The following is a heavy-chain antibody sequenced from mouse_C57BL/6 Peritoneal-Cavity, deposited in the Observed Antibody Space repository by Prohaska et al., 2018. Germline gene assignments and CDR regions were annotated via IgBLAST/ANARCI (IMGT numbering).Heavy chain of an antibody. CDR2: INPNNGGT. Sequence: QSHGKSLEWIGDINPNNGGTSYNQKFKGKATLTVDKSSSTAYMELRSLTSEDSAVYYCARDYYGSSYRYFDVWGTGTTVTVSS. V-gene: IGHV1-26*01. D-gene: IGHD1-1*01. J-gene: IGHJ1*03. CDR3: ARDYYGSSYRYFDV.